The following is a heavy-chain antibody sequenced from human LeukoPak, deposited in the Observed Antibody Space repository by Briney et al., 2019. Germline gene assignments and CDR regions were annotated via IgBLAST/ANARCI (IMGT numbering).Heavy chain of an antibody. CDR1: GFTFSNYA. D-gene: IGHD1-26*01. CDR2: ISYDGSNR. V-gene: IGHV3-30-3*01. Sequence: GGSLRLSCAASGFTFSNYAMHWVRQAPGKGLEWVAVISYDGSNRYYADSVKGRFTISRDNAKNSLYLQMNSLRAEDTAVYYCARDQSRGEVGAKGYWGQGTLVTVSS. CDR3: ARDQSRGEVGAKGY. J-gene: IGHJ4*02.